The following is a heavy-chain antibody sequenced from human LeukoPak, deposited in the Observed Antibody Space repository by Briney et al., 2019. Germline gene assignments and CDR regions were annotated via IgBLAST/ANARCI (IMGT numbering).Heavy chain of an antibody. Sequence: ASVKVSCKASGYTFTSYAISWVRQAPGQGLEWMGWINPNSDFTNFAQNFQGRVTMTSDTSISTAYMELSRLRSDDTAVYYCARAISGGSPITASDYWGQGTLVTVSS. CDR2: INPNSDFT. J-gene: IGHJ4*02. CDR3: ARAISGGSPITASDY. D-gene: IGHD2-15*01. V-gene: IGHV1-2*02. CDR1: GYTFTSYA.